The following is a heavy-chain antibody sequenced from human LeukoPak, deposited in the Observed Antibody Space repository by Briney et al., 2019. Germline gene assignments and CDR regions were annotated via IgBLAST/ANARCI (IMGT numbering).Heavy chain of an antibody. J-gene: IGHJ4*02. V-gene: IGHV3-23*01. CDR2: ISGSGGST. Sequence: GGSLRLSCAASGFTLSSYWMSWVRQAPGKGLEWVSAISGSGGSTYYADSVRGRFTISRDNSKNTLYLQMNSLRAEDTAVYYCAKDEDGYPYYFDYWGQGTLVTVSS. CDR3: AKDEDGYPYYFDY. CDR1: GFTLSSYW. D-gene: IGHD5-24*01.